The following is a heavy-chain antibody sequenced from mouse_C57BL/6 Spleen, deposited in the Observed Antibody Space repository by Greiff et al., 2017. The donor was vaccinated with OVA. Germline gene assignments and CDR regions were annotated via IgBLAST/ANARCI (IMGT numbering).Heavy chain of an antibody. CDR2: SRNKANDYTT. CDR3: ARDARTGTRIFAY. CDR1: GFTFSDFY. J-gene: IGHJ3*01. D-gene: IGHD4-1*01. V-gene: IGHV7-1*01. Sequence: EVKLMESGGGLVQSGRSLRLSCATSGFTFSDFYMEWVRQAPGKGLEWIAASRNKANDYTTEYSASVKGRFIVSRDTSQSILYLQMNALRAEDTAIYYCARDARTGTRIFAYWGQGTLVTVSA.